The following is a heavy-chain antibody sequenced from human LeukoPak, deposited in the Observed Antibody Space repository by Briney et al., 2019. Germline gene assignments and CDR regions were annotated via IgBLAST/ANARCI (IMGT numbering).Heavy chain of an antibody. CDR2: ISRSGSTI. V-gene: IGHV3-48*03. Sequence: GGSLRLSCAASGFTFSSYEMNWVRQAPGKGLEWVSYISRSGSTIYYADSVKGRFTISRDNAKNSLYLQMNSLRAEDTAVYYCARGYYDFWSGHSRRALGYGGQGTLVAVAS. CDR1: GFTFSSYE. J-gene: IGHJ4*02. CDR3: ARGYYDFWSGHSRRALGY. D-gene: IGHD3-3*01.